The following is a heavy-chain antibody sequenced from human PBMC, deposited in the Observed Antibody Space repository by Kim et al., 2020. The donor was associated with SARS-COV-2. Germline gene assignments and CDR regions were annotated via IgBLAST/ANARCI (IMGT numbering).Heavy chain of an antibody. J-gene: IGHJ3*02. Sequence: GGSLRRSCAASGFTFSDYYMSWIRQAPGKGLEWVSYISSSGSTIYYADSVKGRFTISRDNAKNSLYLQMNSLRAEDTAVYYCASAKLIWFGAEHAFDIWGQGTMVTVSS. CDR2: ISSSGSTI. CDR1: GFTFSDYY. CDR3: ASAKLIWFGAEHAFDI. D-gene: IGHD3-10*01. V-gene: IGHV3-11*04.